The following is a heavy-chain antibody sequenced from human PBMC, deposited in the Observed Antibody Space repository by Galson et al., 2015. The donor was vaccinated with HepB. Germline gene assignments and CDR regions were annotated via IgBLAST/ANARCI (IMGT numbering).Heavy chain of an antibody. J-gene: IGHJ4*02. Sequence: ETLSLTCAVYGGSFRDYYWSWIRQPPGKGLEWIGEINHSGSNNDNPSLKSRITISVDTAKNQFSLKLTSVTGADAAGYYCARGPASVVYDYVWGSSRQPLYYLDSWGQGTLLTASS. D-gene: IGHD3-16*02. CDR2: INHSGSN. CDR3: ARGPASVVYDYVWGSSRQPLYYLDS. CDR1: GGSFRDYY. V-gene: IGHV4-34*01.